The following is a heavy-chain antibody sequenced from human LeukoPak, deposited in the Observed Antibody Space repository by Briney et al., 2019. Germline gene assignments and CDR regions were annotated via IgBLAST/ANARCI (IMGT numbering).Heavy chain of an antibody. CDR3: ARVFGGYYYYMDV. D-gene: IGHD4-23*01. CDR2: ISSSSSYI. V-gene: IGHV3-21*01. Sequence: GGSLRLSCAASGFTFSSYSMDWVRQAPGKGLEWVSSISSSSSYIYYADSVKGRFTISRDNAKNSLYLQMNSLRAEDTAVYYCARVFGGYYYYMDVWGKGTTVTVSS. J-gene: IGHJ6*03. CDR1: GFTFSSYS.